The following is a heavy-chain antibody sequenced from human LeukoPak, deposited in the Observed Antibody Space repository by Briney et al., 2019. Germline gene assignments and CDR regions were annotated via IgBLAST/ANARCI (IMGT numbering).Heavy chain of an antibody. V-gene: IGHV3-74*01. CDR2: INRDGSVI. D-gene: IGHD6-19*01. CDR1: GFSISTYW. CDR3: VRELAVTGTYFDP. Sequence: GGPLRLSCAASGFSISTYWMHWVRQAPGEGLVWVSRINRDGSVIQYGDSVKGRFTISRDNAKNTLYLQLNSLGAEDTAVYYCVRELAVTGTYFDPWGQGTLVTVSS. J-gene: IGHJ5*02.